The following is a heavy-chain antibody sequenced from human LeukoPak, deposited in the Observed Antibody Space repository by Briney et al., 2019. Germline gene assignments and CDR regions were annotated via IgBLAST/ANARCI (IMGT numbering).Heavy chain of an antibody. Sequence: PGGSLRLSCAASGFSFSSFWMHWVRQAPGQGLALVSLLSNEGGSNSYGDSVKGGFTSSRDNAKNTMYLQMNSLRAEDTAIYYCAKSTSRYSTGSLDYWGQGVVVTVSS. CDR1: GFSFSSFW. CDR2: LSNEGGSN. V-gene: IGHV3-74*01. J-gene: IGHJ4*02. D-gene: IGHD1-1*01. CDR3: AKSTSRYSTGSLDY.